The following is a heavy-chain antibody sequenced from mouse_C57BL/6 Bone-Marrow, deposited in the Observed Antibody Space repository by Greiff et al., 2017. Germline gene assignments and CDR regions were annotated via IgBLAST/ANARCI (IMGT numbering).Heavy chain of an antibody. CDR1: GYTFTDYY. CDR3: AREEGGGYFDV. V-gene: IGHV1-19*01. Sequence: EVQLQQSGPVLVKPGASVKMSCKASGYTFTDYYMNWVKQSHGKSLEWIGVINPYNGGTRYNQKFKGKGTFTVDKTSSTAYMALNSLTSEDSAVDSCAREEGGGYFDVWGTGTTVTVSS. J-gene: IGHJ1*03. CDR2: INPYNGGT.